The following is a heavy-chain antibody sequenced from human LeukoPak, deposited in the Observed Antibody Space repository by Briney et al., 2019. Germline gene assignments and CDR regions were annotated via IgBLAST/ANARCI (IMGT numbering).Heavy chain of an antibody. CDR1: GFNFASYV. CDR2: ISGSDATS. Sequence: GGSLRLSCEVSGFNFASYVMNWARQAPGKGLEWVSGISGSDATSCYRDSVKGRFTISRDNSKDTLYLHIKSLRAEDTAVYYCAKDISSNCYRGRGVDHWGQGTLVTVSS. CDR3: AKDISSNCYRGRGVDH. J-gene: IGHJ4*02. D-gene: IGHD2-2*01. V-gene: IGHV3-23*01.